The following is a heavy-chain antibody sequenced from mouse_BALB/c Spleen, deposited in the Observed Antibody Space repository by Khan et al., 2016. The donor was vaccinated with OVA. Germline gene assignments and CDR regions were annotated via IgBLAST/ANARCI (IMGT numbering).Heavy chain of an antibody. Sequence: QVQLQQSGTELVRPGTSVKMSCKAAGYTFTNYWIGWVKQRPGHGLEWIGDFYPGGSYTNYNEKFKGKATLTADAFYSTAYMQLSSLKYEDSAIYYCARGSRYDYYCEYWGQGTTLKVSS. D-gene: IGHD2-14*01. CDR1: GYTFTNYW. J-gene: IGHJ2*01. CDR2: FYPGGSYT. CDR3: ARGSRYDYYCEY. V-gene: IGHV1-63*02.